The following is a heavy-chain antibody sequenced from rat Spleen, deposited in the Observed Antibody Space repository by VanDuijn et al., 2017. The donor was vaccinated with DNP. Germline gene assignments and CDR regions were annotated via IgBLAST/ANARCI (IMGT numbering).Heavy chain of an antibody. V-gene: IGHV4-2*01. D-gene: IGHD1-11*01. CDR2: INKDSSTI. CDR3: AKGPNFGGWSDYFDY. Sequence: GGLVQPGRSLKLSCVASGFNFNDYWMGWVRQAPGKGLEWIGDINKDSSTINYTPSLKDKFTVSRDNAQNTLYLQMNKLGSEDTGIYYCAKGPNFGGWSDYFDYWGQGVMVTVSS. CDR1: GFNFNDYW. J-gene: IGHJ2*01.